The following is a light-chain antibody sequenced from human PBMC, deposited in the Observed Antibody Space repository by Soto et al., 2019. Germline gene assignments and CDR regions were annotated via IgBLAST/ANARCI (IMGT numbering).Light chain of an antibody. J-gene: IGKJ5*01. CDR1: PSVTNF. V-gene: IGKV3D-11*02. CDR3: QQRNVWPPVT. CDR2: GAF. Sequence: EIVLTQSPGTLSLSPGERATLSCRASPSVTNFLAWYQQKPGQAPRLLIYGAFNRATGIPARFSGSGPGTDFTLTISSLEPEDSAVYYCQQRNVWPPVTFGQGTRLEI.